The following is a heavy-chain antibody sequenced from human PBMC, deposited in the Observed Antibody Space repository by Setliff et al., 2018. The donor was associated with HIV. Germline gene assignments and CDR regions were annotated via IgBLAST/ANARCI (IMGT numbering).Heavy chain of an antibody. CDR2: INHSGNT. D-gene: IGHD3-16*02. Sequence: SETLSLTCTVSGVSTSSSSYYWGWIRQPPGKGLEWIGDINHSGNTYYSPSLKSRVTISIDTSKNQFSLKLSSVIAADTAVYYCARGRDYVSGNYHYTGGGAFDIGGQGTMVTVSS. CDR3: ARGRDYVSGNYHYTGGGAFDI. J-gene: IGHJ3*02. CDR1: GVSTSSSSYY. V-gene: IGHV4-39*07.